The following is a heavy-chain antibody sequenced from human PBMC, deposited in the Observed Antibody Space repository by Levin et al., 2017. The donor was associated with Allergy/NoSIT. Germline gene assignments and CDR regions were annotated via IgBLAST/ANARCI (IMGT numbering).Heavy chain of an antibody. Sequence: GGSLRLSCKTSGYTFTDSYIHWVRQAPGQGLEWMGWLNPNSGGTNYAQKFQGRVTMTRDTSITTAYMELSRLTSDDTAVYFCAREDTSDWFKYYFDYWGKEPWSPSPQ. CDR3: AREDTSDWFKYYFDY. CDR2: LNPNSGGT. V-gene: IGHV1-2*02. D-gene: IGHD6-19*01. CDR1: GYTFTDSY. J-gene: IGHJ4*01.